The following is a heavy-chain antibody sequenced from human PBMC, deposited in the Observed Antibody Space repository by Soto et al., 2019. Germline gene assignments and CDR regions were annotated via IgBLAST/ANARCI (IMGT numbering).Heavy chain of an antibody. CDR3: ASSRTYSSGWYE. CDR2: IIPIFGTA. CDR1: GGTFSSYA. D-gene: IGHD6-19*01. Sequence: GASVKVSCKASGGTFSSYAISWVRQAPGQGLEWMGGIIPIFGTANYAQKFQGRVTITADESTSTAYMELSSLRSEDTAVYYCASSRTYSSGWYEWGQGTLVTVSS. J-gene: IGHJ4*02. V-gene: IGHV1-69*13.